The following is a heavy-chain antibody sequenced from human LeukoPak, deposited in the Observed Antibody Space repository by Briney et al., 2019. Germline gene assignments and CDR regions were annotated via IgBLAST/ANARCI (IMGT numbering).Heavy chain of an antibody. V-gene: IGHV3-11*01. CDR3: ARDGSSWSFDY. CDR2: ITSSGSTI. D-gene: IGHD6-13*01. CDR1: GFTFSDYY. J-gene: IGHJ4*02. Sequence: GGSLRLSCAASGFTFSDYYMNWIRQAPGQGLEGVSYITSSGSTIYYADSVKGRFTISRDNAKNSLYLQMNSLRAEDTAVYYFARDGSSWSFDYWGQGTLVTVSS.